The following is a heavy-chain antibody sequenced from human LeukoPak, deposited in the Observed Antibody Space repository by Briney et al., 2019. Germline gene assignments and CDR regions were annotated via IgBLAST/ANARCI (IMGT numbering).Heavy chain of an antibody. CDR3: ARFGLPYSIDL. J-gene: IGHJ3*01. D-gene: IGHD3/OR15-3a*01. CDR1: GFTFSSYD. V-gene: IGHV3-13*01. Sequence: GGSLRLSCAASGFTFSSYDMHWVRQATGKGLEWVSAIGTAGDTYYPGSVKGRFTISRENAKNSLYLQMNSLRAEDTAVYYCARFGLPYSIDLWGQGTMVTVSS. CDR2: IGTAGDT.